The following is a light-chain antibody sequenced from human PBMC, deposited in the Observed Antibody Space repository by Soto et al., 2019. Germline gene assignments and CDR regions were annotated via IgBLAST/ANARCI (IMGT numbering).Light chain of an antibody. J-gene: IGKJ1*01. CDR2: DAS. CDR3: LQYSSHSWT. CDR1: RSISDW. V-gene: IGKV1-5*01. Sequence: DIQMTQSPSNLSPSVGDRVTITCRASRSISDWLAWYQQKPGKAPKLLIFDASSLKSGVPSRFSGSGSGTEFTLTISGLQPDDVATYYCLQYSSHSWTFGQGTKVEIK.